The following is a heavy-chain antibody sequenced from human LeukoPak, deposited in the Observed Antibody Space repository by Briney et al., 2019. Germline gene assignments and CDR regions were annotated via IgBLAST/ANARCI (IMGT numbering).Heavy chain of an antibody. CDR3: ARDGYYYDSRGYYYSYYFDY. V-gene: IGHV4-39*02. D-gene: IGHD3-22*01. CDR1: GGSISSSSYY. Sequence: SETLSLTCTVSGGSISSSSYYWGWIRQPPGKGLEWIGSIYYSGSTYYNPSLKSRVTISVDTSKNQFSLKLSSVTAADTAVYYCARDGYYYDSRGYYYSYYFDYWGQGTLVTVSS. J-gene: IGHJ4*02. CDR2: IYYSGST.